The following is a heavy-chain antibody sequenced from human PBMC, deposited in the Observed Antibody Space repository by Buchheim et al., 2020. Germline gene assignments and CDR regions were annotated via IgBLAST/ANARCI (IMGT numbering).Heavy chain of an antibody. CDR1: GFSFSTNW. D-gene: IGHD3/OR15-3a*01. CDR2: INQYGSAE. V-gene: IGHV3-7*01. Sequence: DVHLVESGGALVRPGGSLRLSCASSGFSFSTNWMSWVRQAPGKGPEWVANINQYGSAEYYVDSVKGRFTISRDNAKNSLYLQMNSLRAEDTAVYYCTDLGTYWGQGTL. J-gene: IGHJ4*02. CDR3: TDLGTY.